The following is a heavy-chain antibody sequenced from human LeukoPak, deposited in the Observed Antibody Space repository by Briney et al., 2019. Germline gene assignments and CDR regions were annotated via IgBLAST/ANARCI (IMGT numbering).Heavy chain of an antibody. J-gene: IGHJ4*02. CDR3: ARGSQLERRFVSETRFDY. CDR2: ITPIFGTA. Sequence: GASVKVSCKASGSTFGSYAISWVRQAPGQGLEWMGGITPIFGTANYAQKFQGRVTITTDESTSTAYTELSSLRSEDTAVYYCARGSQLERRFVSETRFDYWGQGTLVTVSS. CDR1: GSTFGSYA. D-gene: IGHD1-1*01. V-gene: IGHV1-69*05.